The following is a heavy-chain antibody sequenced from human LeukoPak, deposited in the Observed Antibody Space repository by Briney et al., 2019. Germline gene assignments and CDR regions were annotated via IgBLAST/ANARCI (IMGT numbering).Heavy chain of an antibody. CDR2: IYTSGST. CDR3: ARVNTRDAFDI. J-gene: IGHJ3*02. CDR1: GGSISSGSYY. V-gene: IGHV4-61*02. D-gene: IGHD2-2*02. Sequence: SQTLSLTCTVSGGSISSGSYYWSWIRQPAGKGLEWIGRIYTSGSTNYNPSLKSRVTISVDTSKNQFSLKLSSVTAADTAVYYCARVNTRDAFDIWGQGTMVTVSS.